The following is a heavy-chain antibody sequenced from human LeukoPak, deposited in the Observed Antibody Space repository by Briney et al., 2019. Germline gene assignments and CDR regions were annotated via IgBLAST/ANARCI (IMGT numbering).Heavy chain of an antibody. V-gene: IGHV3-23*01. D-gene: IGHD3-10*02. CDR1: GFTFRLYA. J-gene: IGHJ4*02. CDR2: FSGSGGNT. CDR3: ARDRSITMLRDSFGH. Sequence: GGSLRLPCGASGFTFRLYAMSWVRQAPGKGVEWGSTFSGSGGNTYYADSVKGRFTISRDNSKHTVYLQMNSLRVEDTAIYYCARDRSITMLRDSFGHWGQGTLVTVSS.